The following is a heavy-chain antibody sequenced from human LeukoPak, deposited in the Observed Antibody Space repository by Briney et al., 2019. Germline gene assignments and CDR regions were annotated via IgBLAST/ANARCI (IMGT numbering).Heavy chain of an antibody. CDR2: ISGSGGST. CDR3: AKSGYVYY. D-gene: IGHD5-12*01. CDR1: GFTFSSYA. V-gene: IGHV3-23*01. Sequence: SGGSLRLSCVASGFTFSSYAMSWVRQAPGKGLEWVSTISGSGGSTFYADSVKGRFTISGDNSKNTLYLQMNSLRAEDTAVYYCAKSGYVYYWGQGTLVTVSS. J-gene: IGHJ4*02.